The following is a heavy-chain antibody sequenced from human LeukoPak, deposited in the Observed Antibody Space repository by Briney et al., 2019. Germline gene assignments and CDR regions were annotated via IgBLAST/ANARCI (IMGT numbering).Heavy chain of an antibody. Sequence: SVKVSCKASGGTFSSYAISWVRQAPGQGLEWMGGIIPIFGTANYAQKFQGRVTITADESTSTAYMELSSLRSEDTAVYYCARSKGGATYPFDYWGQGTLVTVSS. J-gene: IGHJ4*02. D-gene: IGHD1-26*01. CDR2: IIPIFGTA. V-gene: IGHV1-69*01. CDR3: ARSKGGATYPFDY. CDR1: GGTFSSYA.